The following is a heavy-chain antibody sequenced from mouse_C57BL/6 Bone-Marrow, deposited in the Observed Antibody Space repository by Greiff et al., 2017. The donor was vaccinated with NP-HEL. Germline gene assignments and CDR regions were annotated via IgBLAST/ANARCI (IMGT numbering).Heavy chain of an antibody. Sequence: QVQLKESGAELVRPGTSVKVSCKASGYAFTNYLIEWVKQRPGQGLEWIGVINPGSGGTNYNEKFKGKATLTADKSSSTAYMQLSSLTSEDSAVYFCARGGDSSGYPFAYWGQGTTLTVSS. V-gene: IGHV1-54*01. D-gene: IGHD3-2*02. J-gene: IGHJ2*01. CDR2: INPGSGGT. CDR1: GYAFTNYL. CDR3: ARGGDSSGYPFAY.